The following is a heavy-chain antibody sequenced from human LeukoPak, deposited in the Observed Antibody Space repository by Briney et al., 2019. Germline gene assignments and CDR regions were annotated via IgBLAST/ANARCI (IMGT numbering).Heavy chain of an antibody. V-gene: IGHV1-46*01. CDR2: INPSGGST. CDR3: ARVYSSGRDSDY. D-gene: IGHD6-19*01. Sequence: ASVKVSCKASGYAFTSYYMHWVRQAPGQGLEWMGIINPSGGSTSYAQKFQGRVTMTRDTSTSTVYMELSSLRSEDTAVYYCARVYSSGRDSDYWGQGTLVTVSS. CDR1: GYAFTSYY. J-gene: IGHJ4*02.